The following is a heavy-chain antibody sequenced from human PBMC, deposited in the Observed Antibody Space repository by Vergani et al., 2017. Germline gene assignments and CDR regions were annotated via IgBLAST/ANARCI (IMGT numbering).Heavy chain of an antibody. J-gene: IGHJ5*02. D-gene: IGHD3-22*01. V-gene: IGHV3-23*01. CDR1: GFTFSASP. CDR3: ARRSSSYYFDI. Sequence: EVQLLQSGGGVIQPGGSVRLSCAASGFTFSASPMTWVRQAPGKGLEWVSAISARYPSTYYADSVKGRFTISRDNSKNMLYLQMNSLRAEDTAVYYCARRSSSYYFDIWGQGVLITVSS. CDR2: ISARYPST.